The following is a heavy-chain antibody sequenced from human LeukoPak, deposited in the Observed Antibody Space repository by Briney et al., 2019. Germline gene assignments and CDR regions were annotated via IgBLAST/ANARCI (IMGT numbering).Heavy chain of an antibody. J-gene: IGHJ4*02. D-gene: IGHD2-2*01. CDR1: GYTFTGYY. V-gene: IGHV1-2*02. Sequence: ASVKVSCKASGYTFTGYYLHWVRQAPGQGLEWMGWINPNSGGTNYAQKFQGRVTMTRDTSISTAYMDLSRLRSDDTVVYYCARANVVVPAAIALDYWGQGTLVTVSS. CDR2: INPNSGGT. CDR3: ARANVVVPAAIALDY.